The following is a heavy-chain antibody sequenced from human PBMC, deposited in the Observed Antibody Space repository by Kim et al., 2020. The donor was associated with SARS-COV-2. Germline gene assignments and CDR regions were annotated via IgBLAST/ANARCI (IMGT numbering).Heavy chain of an antibody. CDR2: INHSGST. J-gene: IGHJ6*02. CDR3: HGHYDILTGWMSYGMDV. Sequence: SETLSLTCAVYGGSFSGYYWSWIRQPPGKGLEWIGEINHSGSTNYNPSLKSRVTISVDTSKNQFSLKLSSVTAADTAVYYCHGHYDILTGWMSYGMDVWGQGTTVTVSS. D-gene: IGHD3-9*01. CDR1: GGSFSGYY. V-gene: IGHV4-34*01.